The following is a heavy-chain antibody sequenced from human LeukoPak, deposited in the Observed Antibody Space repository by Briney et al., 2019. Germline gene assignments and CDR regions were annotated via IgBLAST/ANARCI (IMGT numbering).Heavy chain of an antibody. CDR1: GFTFSSYG. CDR3: AKGAVAEALFDC. Sequence: GGSLRLSCAASGFTFSSYGMHWVRQAPGKGLEWVAFIRYDGSNKYYADSVKGRFTISRDNSKNTLYLQMNSLRAEDTAVYYCAKGAVAEALFDCWGQGTLVTVSS. D-gene: IGHD6-19*01. CDR2: IRYDGSNK. V-gene: IGHV3-30*02. J-gene: IGHJ4*02.